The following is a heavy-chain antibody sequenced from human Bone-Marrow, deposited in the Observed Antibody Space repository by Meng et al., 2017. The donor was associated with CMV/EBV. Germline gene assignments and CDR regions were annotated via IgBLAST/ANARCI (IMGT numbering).Heavy chain of an antibody. V-gene: IGHV1-69*02. CDR1: GDTFSSYT. CDR2: IIPILGIA. D-gene: IGHD5-12*01. CDR3: ARVDSGYDY. J-gene: IGHJ4*02. Sequence: SVKVSCKASGDTFSSYTISWVRQAPGQGLEWMGRIIPILGIANYAQKLQGRVTITADKSTSTAYMELSSLRSEDTAVYYCARVDSGYDYWGQGTLVTVSS.